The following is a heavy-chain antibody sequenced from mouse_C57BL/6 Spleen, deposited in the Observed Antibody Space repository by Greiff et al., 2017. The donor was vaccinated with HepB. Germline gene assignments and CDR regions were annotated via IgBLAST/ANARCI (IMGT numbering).Heavy chain of an antibody. D-gene: IGHD2-2*01. CDR1: GYTFTDYY. CDR3: ARGGVRGFAY. Sequence: LQQSGPELVKPGASVKISCKASGYTFTDYYMNWVKQSHGKSLEWIGDINPNNGGTSYNQKFKGKATLTVDKSSSTAYMELRSLTSEDSAVYYCARGGVRGFAYWGQGTLVTVSA. J-gene: IGHJ3*01. CDR2: INPNNGGT. V-gene: IGHV1-26*01.